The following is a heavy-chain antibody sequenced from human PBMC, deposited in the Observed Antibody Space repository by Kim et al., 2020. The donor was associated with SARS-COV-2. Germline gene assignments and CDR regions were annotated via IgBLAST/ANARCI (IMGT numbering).Heavy chain of an antibody. V-gene: IGHV3-33*01. J-gene: IGHJ4*02. CDR1: GFTFSSYG. Sequence: GGSLRLSCAASGFTFSSYGMHWVRQAPGKGLEWVADIWYDGSNKCYADSVKGRFTISRDNSKNTLYLQMDSLRAEDTAVYYCAREPQILIWFGESSRRYLGYWGQGTLVTVSS. D-gene: IGHD3-10*01. CDR2: IWYDGSNK. CDR3: AREPQILIWFGESSRRYLGY.